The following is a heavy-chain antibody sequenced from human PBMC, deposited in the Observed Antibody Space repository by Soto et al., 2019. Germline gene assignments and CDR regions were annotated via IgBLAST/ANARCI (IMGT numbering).Heavy chain of an antibody. CDR3: ASRDLSYSDFWSGYSLDYGMDV. CDR2: INPSGDST. J-gene: IGHJ6*02. Sequence: QVQLEQSGAEVRKPGASVKVSCKASGNTLTNYYMQWVRQAPGQGLEWIGIINPSGDSTGYAQKCQGRVKITRDTSTSTVYMELSSLTSDDSAVYFCASRDLSYSDFWSGYSLDYGMDVWGQGTTVTVSS. CDR1: GNTLTNYY. V-gene: IGHV1-46*01. D-gene: IGHD3-3*01.